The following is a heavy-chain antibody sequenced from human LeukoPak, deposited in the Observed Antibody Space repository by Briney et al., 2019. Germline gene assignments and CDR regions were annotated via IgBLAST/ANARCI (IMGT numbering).Heavy chain of an antibody. V-gene: IGHV3-53*01. Sequence: GGSLRLSCAASGFTVSSNYMSWVRQTPGKGLEWVSVIYSGGSTYYADSVKGRFTISRDNSKNTLYLQMNSLRAEDAAVYYCAGDRLSWSGYFRYYGMDVWGQGTTVTVSS. D-gene: IGHD3-3*01. CDR1: GFTVSSNY. CDR2: IYSGGST. J-gene: IGHJ6*02. CDR3: AGDRLSWSGYFRYYGMDV.